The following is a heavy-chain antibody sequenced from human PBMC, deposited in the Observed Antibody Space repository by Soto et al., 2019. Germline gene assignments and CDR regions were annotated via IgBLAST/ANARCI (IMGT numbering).Heavy chain of an antibody. CDR3: ARVYYDYIWGSYRKHDAFDI. D-gene: IGHD3-16*02. CDR1: GGSISSYY. CDR2: IYYSGST. J-gene: IGHJ3*02. Sequence: SETLSLTCTVSGGSISSYYWSWIRQPPGKGLEWIGYIYYSGSTNYNPSLKSRVTISVDTSKNQFSLKLSSVTAADTAVYYCARVYYDYIWGSYRKHDAFDIWGQGTMVTVSS. V-gene: IGHV4-59*01.